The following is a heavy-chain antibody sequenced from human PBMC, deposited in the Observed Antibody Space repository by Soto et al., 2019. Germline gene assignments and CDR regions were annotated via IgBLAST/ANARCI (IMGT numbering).Heavy chain of an antibody. CDR2: LSGHNGNT. D-gene: IGHD4-17*01. CDR1: GYTLSNYG. J-gene: IGHJ4*02. Sequence: VQLVQSGAEVKKPGASVKVSCKASGYTLSNYGFTWVRQAPGQGLEWMGWLSGHNGNTNYAQKFQGRVTMTTDTSTSTSYMELRSLRSDDTAVYYCARIAYGATFFDNWGQGTLVTVSS. CDR3: ARIAYGATFFDN. V-gene: IGHV1-18*04.